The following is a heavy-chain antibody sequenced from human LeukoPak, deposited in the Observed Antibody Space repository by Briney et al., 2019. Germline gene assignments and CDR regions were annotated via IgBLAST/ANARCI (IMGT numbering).Heavy chain of an antibody. CDR3: AKWDRDYGGSHYLDY. V-gene: IGHV3-23*01. D-gene: IGHD4-23*01. Sequence: GGSLRLSCAASGFTFSSYSMNWVRQAPGKGLEWVSAITASGGGTYYAASVKGRFTISRDHSKSTLYLQMNSLRAEDTAIYYCAKWDRDYGGSHYLDYWGQGTLVTVSA. J-gene: IGHJ4*02. CDR2: ITASGGGT. CDR1: GFTFSSYS.